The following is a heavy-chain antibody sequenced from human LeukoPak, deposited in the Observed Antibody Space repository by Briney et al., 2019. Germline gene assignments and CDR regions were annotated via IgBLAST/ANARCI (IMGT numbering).Heavy chain of an antibody. CDR3: ARDRFTMIVAPPDY. CDR2: INSDGSST. D-gene: IGHD3-22*01. V-gene: IGHV3-74*01. Sequence: GGSLRLSCAASGFTFSSYWMHWVRQAPGKGLVWVSRINSDGSSTSYADPVKGRFTISRDNAKNTLYLQMNSLRAEDTAVYYCARDRFTMIVAPPDYWGQGTLVTVSS. J-gene: IGHJ4*02. CDR1: GFTFSSYW.